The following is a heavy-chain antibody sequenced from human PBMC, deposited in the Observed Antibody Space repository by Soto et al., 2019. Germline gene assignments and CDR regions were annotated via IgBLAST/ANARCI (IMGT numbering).Heavy chain of an antibody. CDR1: GFTFSSYA. CDR3: ARDIYYDSSGYWFYYYYYGMDV. CDR2: ISYDGSNK. D-gene: IGHD3-22*01. V-gene: IGHV3-30-3*01. Sequence: ESGGGVVQPGRSLRLSCAASGFTFSSYAMHWVRQAPGKGLEWVAVISYDGSNKYYADSVKGRFTISRDNSKNTLYLQMNSLRAEDTAVYYCARDIYYDSSGYWFYYYYYGMDVWGQGTTVTVSS. J-gene: IGHJ6*02.